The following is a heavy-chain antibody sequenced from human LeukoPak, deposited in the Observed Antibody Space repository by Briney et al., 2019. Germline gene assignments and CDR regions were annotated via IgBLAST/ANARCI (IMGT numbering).Heavy chain of an antibody. Sequence: GGSLRLSCAASGFTFSSYAMSWVRQAPGKGLEWVSAISGSGGSTYYADSVKGRFTISRDNSKNTLYLQMNSLRAKDTAVYYRAKSRDALGRHGYFQHWGQGTLVTVSS. J-gene: IGHJ1*01. D-gene: IGHD3-16*02. CDR1: GFTFSSYA. CDR2: ISGSGGST. V-gene: IGHV3-23*01. CDR3: AKSRDALGRHGYFQH.